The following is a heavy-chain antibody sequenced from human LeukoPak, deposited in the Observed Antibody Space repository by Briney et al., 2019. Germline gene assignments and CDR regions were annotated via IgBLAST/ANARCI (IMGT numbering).Heavy chain of an antibody. Sequence: PGGSLRLSCAASGFTFSSYSMNWVRQAPGKGLEWVSSISSSSSYIYYADSVKGRFTISRDNAKNSLYLQMNSLRAKDTAVYYCARSYIRDWLFFNWFDPWGQGTLVTVSS. CDR2: ISSSSSYI. V-gene: IGHV3-21*01. CDR1: GFTFSSYS. J-gene: IGHJ5*02. D-gene: IGHD3/OR15-3a*01. CDR3: ARSYIRDWLFFNWFDP.